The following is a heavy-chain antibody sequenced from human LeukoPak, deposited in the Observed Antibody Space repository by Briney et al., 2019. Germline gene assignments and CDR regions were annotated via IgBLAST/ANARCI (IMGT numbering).Heavy chain of an antibody. V-gene: IGHV4-34*01. J-gene: IGHJ4*02. CDR3: ATPRGRWYAY. CDR1: GGSFSGYY. Sequence: SETLSLTCAVYGGSFSGYYWSWIRQPPGKGLEWIGEINHSGSTNYNPSLKSRVTISVDTSKNQFSLKLSSVTAADTAVYYCATPRGRWYAYWGQGTLVTVSS. D-gene: IGHD6-13*01. CDR2: INHSGST.